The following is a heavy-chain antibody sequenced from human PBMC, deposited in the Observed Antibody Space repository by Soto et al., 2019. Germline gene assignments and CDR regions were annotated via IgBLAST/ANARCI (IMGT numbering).Heavy chain of an antibody. V-gene: IGHV2-5*02. Sequence: QITLKESGPTLVKPTQTLTLTCTFSGFSLSTHGVGVGWIRQPAGKALEWLALIYWDDDKRYSASLNSRLTITKNXSKNQLVLTMTNVDPVDTATYYCAHAMLYCTGGSCSTWFDSWGPGTLVTVSS. D-gene: IGHD2-15*01. CDR3: AHAMLYCTGGSCSTWFDS. CDR2: IYWDDDK. J-gene: IGHJ5*01. CDR1: GFSLSTHGVG.